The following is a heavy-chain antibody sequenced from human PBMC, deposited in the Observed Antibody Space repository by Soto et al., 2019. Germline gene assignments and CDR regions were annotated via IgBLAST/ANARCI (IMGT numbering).Heavy chain of an antibody. CDR3: ARTRSGDYFDY. Sequence: GGSLRLSCAASGFTFSSYAMHWVRQAPGKGLEWVAVISYDGSNKYYADSVKGRFTISRDNSKNTLYLQMNSLRAEDTAVYYCARTRSGDYFDYWGQGTLVTVSS. D-gene: IGHD2-15*01. V-gene: IGHV3-30-3*01. CDR1: GFTFSSYA. CDR2: ISYDGSNK. J-gene: IGHJ4*02.